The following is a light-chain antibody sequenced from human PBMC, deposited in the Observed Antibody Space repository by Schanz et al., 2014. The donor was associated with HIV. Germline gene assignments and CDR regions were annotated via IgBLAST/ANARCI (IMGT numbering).Light chain of an antibody. CDR1: QDISRA. CDR2: HAS. CDR3: QQANSFPRT. Sequence: AIQLTQSPSSLSASVGDRVTITCRASQDISRALAWYQQKPGKPPKVLIYHASTLESGVPSRFSGSGSGTDFTLTISSLQPEDFATYYCQQANSFPRTFGGGTKVEIK. J-gene: IGKJ4*01. V-gene: IGKV1-13*02.